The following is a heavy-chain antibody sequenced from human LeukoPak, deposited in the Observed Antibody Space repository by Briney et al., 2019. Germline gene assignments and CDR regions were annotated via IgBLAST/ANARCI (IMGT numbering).Heavy chain of an antibody. V-gene: IGHV4-61*08. CDR2: ISYSGTT. Sequence: RTSETLSLTCAVSGGSISSGGYSWSWIRQPPGKGLEWIGYISYSGTTSYNPSLESRVTMSVGTSKNQFSLKLTSVTAADTAVYYCARWPSTWSFDYWGQGTLVTVSS. CDR3: ARWPSTWSFDY. CDR1: GGSISSGGYS. J-gene: IGHJ4*02. D-gene: IGHD6-13*01.